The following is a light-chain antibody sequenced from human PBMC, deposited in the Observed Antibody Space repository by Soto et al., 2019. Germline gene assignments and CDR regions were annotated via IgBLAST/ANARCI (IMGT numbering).Light chain of an antibody. CDR2: AAS. V-gene: IGKV1-9*01. J-gene: IGKJ4*01. CDR1: QGISSY. Sequence: DIQLTHSPSFLSASVGDRVTITFRASQGISSYLAWYQQKPGKAPKLLIYAASTLQSGVPSRFSGGGSGTEFTLTISSLQPEDFATYYCQQLNSYPLTFGGGTKVDIK. CDR3: QQLNSYPLT.